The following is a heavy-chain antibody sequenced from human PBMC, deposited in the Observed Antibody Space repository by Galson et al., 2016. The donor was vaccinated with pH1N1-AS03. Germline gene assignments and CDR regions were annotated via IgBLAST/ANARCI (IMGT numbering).Heavy chain of an antibody. J-gene: IGHJ4*02. CDR1: GASISSRSYH. V-gene: IGHV4-39*02. CDR3: ATYLAVEGGRGY. Sequence: TLSLTCSVSGASISSRSYHWVWIRQPPGKGLEWIGIVDYNVGTYYNPSLKSRVTIPADTSSNRFSLTLTSVTAADTAIYYCATYLAVEGGRGYWGPGTLVTVSS. CDR2: VDYNVGT. D-gene: IGHD6-19*01.